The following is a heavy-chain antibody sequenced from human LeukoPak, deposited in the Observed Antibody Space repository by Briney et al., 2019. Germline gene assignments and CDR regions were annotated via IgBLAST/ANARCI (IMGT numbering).Heavy chain of an antibody. V-gene: IGHV3-48*03. CDR2: ISNSGSTI. J-gene: IGHJ4*02. CDR3: ARDRRAHN. CDR1: GFTFSSYE. Sequence: PGGSLTLSCAASGFTFSSYEINWVRQAPGKGLEWVSYISNSGSTIYYADSVKGRFTVSRDNAKNSLYLQMNSLRAEDTAVYYCARDRRAHNWGQGTLVTVSS.